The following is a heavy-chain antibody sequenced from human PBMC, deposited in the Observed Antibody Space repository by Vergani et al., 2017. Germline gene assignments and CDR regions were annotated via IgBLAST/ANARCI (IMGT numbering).Heavy chain of an antibody. CDR1: GFTFSSYA. Sequence: EVQLLESGGGLVQPGGSLRLSCAASGFTFSSYAMSWVRQAPGKGLEWVSAISGSGGSTYYADSVKGRFTISRDNSKTTLYLQMNSLRAEDTAVYYCAKYGTIVVVTATDAFDIWGQGTMVTVSS. J-gene: IGHJ3*02. V-gene: IGHV3-23*01. CDR2: ISGSGGST. CDR3: AKYGTIVVVTATDAFDI. D-gene: IGHD2-21*02.